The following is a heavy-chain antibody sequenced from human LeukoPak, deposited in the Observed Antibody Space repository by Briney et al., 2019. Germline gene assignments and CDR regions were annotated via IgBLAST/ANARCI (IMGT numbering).Heavy chain of an antibody. CDR2: IYTSGST. CDR1: GGSISGYY. D-gene: IGHD6-13*01. J-gene: IGHJ6*03. Sequence: SETLSLTCTVSGGSISGYYWSWIRQPAGKGLEWIGRIYTSGSTNYNPSLKSRVTMSVDTSKNQFSLKLSSVTAADTAVYYCARGYSSWIGSHYYYYMDVWGKGTTVTVSS. V-gene: IGHV4-4*07. CDR3: ARGYSSWIGSHYYYYMDV.